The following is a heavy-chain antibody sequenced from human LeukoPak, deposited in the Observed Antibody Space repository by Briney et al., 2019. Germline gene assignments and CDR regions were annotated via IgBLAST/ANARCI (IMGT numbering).Heavy chain of an antibody. CDR2: IIPIFGTA. J-gene: IGHJ4*02. Sequence: ASVKVSCKASGGTFSSYAISWVRQAPGQGLEWMGGIIPIFGTANYAQKFQGRVTITTDESTSTAYMELSSLRSEDTAVYYCVLGVAAAGTQRGLSFDYWGQGPLVTVSS. V-gene: IGHV1-69*05. D-gene: IGHD6-13*01. CDR3: VLGVAAAGTQRGLSFDY. CDR1: GGTFSSYA.